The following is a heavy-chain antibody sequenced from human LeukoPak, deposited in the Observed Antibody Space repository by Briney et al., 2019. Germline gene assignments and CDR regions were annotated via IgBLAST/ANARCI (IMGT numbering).Heavy chain of an antibody. CDR3: AKEGSSWYLGDAFDI. Sequence: GGSLRLSCAASGYTFSSYWMHWVRQGPGKGLVWVSAISGSGGSTYYADSVKGRFTISRDNSKNTLYLQMNSLRAEDTAVYYCAKEGSSWYLGDAFDIWGQGTMVTVSS. J-gene: IGHJ3*02. CDR2: ISGSGGST. V-gene: IGHV3-23*01. D-gene: IGHD6-13*01. CDR1: GYTFSSYW.